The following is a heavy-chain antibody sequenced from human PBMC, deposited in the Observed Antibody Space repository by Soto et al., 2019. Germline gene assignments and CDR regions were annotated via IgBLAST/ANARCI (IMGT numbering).Heavy chain of an antibody. CDR3: ATSGRNWDYFDY. D-gene: IGHD1-1*01. V-gene: IGHV3-15*07. CDR2: IKSKSYGGTT. Sequence: GGSLILSCAGSGFRFNDAWMNWVRQAPGKGLEWVGRIKSKSYGGTTDYAAPVKGAFTISRDDSKNTMFLEMNSLKTEDTAVYYCATSGRNWDYFDYWGQGTVVTVSS. J-gene: IGHJ4*02. CDR1: GFRFNDAW.